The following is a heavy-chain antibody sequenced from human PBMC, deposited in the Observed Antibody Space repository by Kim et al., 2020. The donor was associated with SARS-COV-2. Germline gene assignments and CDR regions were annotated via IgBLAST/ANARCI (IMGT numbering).Heavy chain of an antibody. J-gene: IGHJ3*02. Sequence: GGSLRLSCAASGFTFSSYAMHWVRQAPGKGLEWVAVISYDGSNKYYADSVKGRFTISRDNSKNTLYLQMNSLRAEDTAVYYCARDGPGGSSTSQDAFDIWGQGTMVTVSS. V-gene: IGHV3-30-3*01. D-gene: IGHD2-2*01. CDR1: GFTFSSYA. CDR2: ISYDGSNK. CDR3: ARDGPGGSSTSQDAFDI.